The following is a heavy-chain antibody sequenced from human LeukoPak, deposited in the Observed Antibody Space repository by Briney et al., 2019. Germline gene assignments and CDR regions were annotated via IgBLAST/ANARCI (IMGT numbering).Heavy chain of an antibody. CDR3: ARAPTTSPFYFDY. CDR1: GFAFDEHG. CDR2: INWSGGST. J-gene: IGHJ4*02. D-gene: IGHD1-26*01. V-gene: IGHV3-20*04. Sequence: PGGSLRLSCTASGFAFDEHGMSWVRQVPGKGLEWDSGINWSGGSTGYADPLRGRFTISRDNAKNSLYLQMDSLRAEDTALYYCARAPTTSPFYFDYWGQGTLVTVSS.